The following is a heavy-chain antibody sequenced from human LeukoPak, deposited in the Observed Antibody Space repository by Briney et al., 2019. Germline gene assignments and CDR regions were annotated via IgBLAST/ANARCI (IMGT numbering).Heavy chain of an antibody. V-gene: IGHV1-8*03. CDR3: ARMDYDILTGYYPLDY. J-gene: IGHJ4*02. D-gene: IGHD3-9*01. Sequence: ASVKVSCKASGYTFTGYYMHWVRQATGQGLEWMGWMNPNSGNTGYAQKFQGRVTITRNTSISTAYMELSSLRSEDTAVYYCARMDYDILTGYYPLDYWGQGTLVTVSS. CDR2: MNPNSGNT. CDR1: GYTFTGYY.